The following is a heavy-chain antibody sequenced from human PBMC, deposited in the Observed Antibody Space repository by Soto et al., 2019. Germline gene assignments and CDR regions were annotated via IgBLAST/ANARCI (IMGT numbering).Heavy chain of an antibody. J-gene: IGHJ5*02. Sequence: SQTLSLTCAISGDSVSGNSAAWNWIRQSPSRGLEWLGRTYYRSRWYNDYAVSVKSRITVTPDTSKNQFSLKMISVTAADTAVYYCARHGSDSGWFFFDPWGQGALVTVSS. D-gene: IGHD6-19*01. CDR3: ARHGSDSGWFFFDP. CDR2: TYYRSRWYN. CDR1: GDSVSGNSAA. V-gene: IGHV6-1*01.